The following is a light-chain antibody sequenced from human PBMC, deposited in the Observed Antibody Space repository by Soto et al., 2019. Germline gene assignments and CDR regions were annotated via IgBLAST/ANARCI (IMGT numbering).Light chain of an antibody. V-gene: IGKV3-20*01. Sequence: DIVLTQSPCSLSLSPWERATLSCRASQTASSSHLAWYQQKPGQAPRLLIYAASSRATGISDRFSGSGSGTDFTLTISRLEPEDFAVYYCQHYGRSPYTFGQGTKVDIK. CDR3: QHYGRSPYT. CDR2: AAS. J-gene: IGKJ2*01. CDR1: QTASSSH.